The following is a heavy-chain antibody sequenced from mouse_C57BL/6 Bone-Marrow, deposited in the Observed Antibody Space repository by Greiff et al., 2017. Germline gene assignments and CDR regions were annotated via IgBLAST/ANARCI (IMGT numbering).Heavy chain of an antibody. V-gene: IGHV5-17*01. CDR2: ISSGSSTT. Sequence: EVMLVESGGGLVKPGGSLKLSCAASGFTFSDYGMHWVRQAPEKGLEWVAYISSGSSTTYYADTVKGRVTISRDNAKNTLFLQMTSLLSDDTAMYYCARGSNYSSMDYWGQGTSVTVSS. CDR1: GFTFSDYG. D-gene: IGHD2-5*01. CDR3: ARGSNYSSMDY. J-gene: IGHJ4*01.